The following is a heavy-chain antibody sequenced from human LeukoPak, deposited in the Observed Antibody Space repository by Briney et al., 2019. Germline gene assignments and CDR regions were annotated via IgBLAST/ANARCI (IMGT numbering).Heavy chain of an antibody. D-gene: IGHD3-22*01. CDR2: MNPNSGNT. CDR1: GYTFTSYD. V-gene: IGHV1-8*01. Sequence: ASVKVSCKASGYTFTSYDINWMRQAPGQGLEWVGWMNPNSGNTGYAQTFQGKLTMTRNTSIKTAYMELSSLRSEDTAVYYCARDRYYDSSGYYNFDYWGQGTLVTVSS. J-gene: IGHJ4*02. CDR3: ARDRYYDSSGYYNFDY.